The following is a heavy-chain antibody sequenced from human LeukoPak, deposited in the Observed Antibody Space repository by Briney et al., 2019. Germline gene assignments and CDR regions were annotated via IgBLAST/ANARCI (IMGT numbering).Heavy chain of an antibody. D-gene: IGHD6-13*01. CDR3: AREGVAGTGLDY. CDR2: ISSSSSYI. V-gene: IGHV3-21*04. Sequence: GGSLRLSCAASGFTFSSYSMNWVRQAPGKGLEWVSSISSSSSYIYYADSVKGRFTISRDNAKNSLYLQMSSLRSEDRAVYYCAREGVAGTGLDYWGQGTLVTVSS. J-gene: IGHJ4*02. CDR1: GFTFSSYS.